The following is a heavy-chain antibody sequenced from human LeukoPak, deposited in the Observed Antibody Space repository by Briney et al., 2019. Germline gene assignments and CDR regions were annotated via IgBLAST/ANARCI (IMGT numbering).Heavy chain of an antibody. J-gene: IGHJ3*02. Sequence: SETLSLTCSVSGGSISSSSYCWGWIRQPPGKGLEWIGYIYYSGSTYYNPSLKSRVTISVDTSKNQFSLKLSSVTAADTAVYYCARGHYDFWSGRRPDAFDIWGQGTMVTVSS. CDR3: ARGHYDFWSGRRPDAFDI. V-gene: IGHV4-31*03. CDR1: GGSISSSSYC. CDR2: IYYSGST. D-gene: IGHD3-3*01.